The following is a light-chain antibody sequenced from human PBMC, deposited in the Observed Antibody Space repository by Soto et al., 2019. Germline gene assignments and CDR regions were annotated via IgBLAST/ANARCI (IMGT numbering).Light chain of an antibody. J-gene: IGLJ3*02. CDR3: STWDDSLNGRV. Sequence: QSVMTQPPTVSGTPGQRVTISCSGSSSNIGSNPVNWYQQLPGTAPKPLIYSSNQRPSGVPDRFSGSKSGTSASLAISGLRSEDEATYYCSTWDDSLNGRVFGGGTKLTVL. V-gene: IGLV1-44*01. CDR1: SSNIGSNP. CDR2: SSN.